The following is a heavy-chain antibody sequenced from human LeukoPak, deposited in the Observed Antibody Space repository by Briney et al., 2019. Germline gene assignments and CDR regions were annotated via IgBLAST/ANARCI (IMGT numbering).Heavy chain of an antibody. J-gene: IGHJ4*02. D-gene: IGHD2-2*01. CDR2: ISSGSSYI. Sequence: PGGSLRLSCAASGFSFSSYSMNWVRQAPGKGLEWVLSISSGSSYIYYADSVKGRFTISRDNAKNSLYLQMNSLRAEDTAVYYCARGAYHCSSTTCYPVDWGQGTLVTVSS. CDR3: ARGAYHCSSTTCYPVD. V-gene: IGHV3-21*01. CDR1: GFSFSSYS.